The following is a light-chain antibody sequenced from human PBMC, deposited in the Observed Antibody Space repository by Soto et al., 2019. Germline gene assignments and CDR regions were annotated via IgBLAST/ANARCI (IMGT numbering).Light chain of an antibody. J-gene: IGLJ1*01. CDR2: GNS. Sequence: QSALTQPASVSGSPGQSITISCTGSDSDVGVYDFVSWYQQHPGKAPKLLIYGNSNRPSGVPDRFSGSKSGTSASLAITGLQAEDEADYYCQSYDSSLSGSAYVFGTGTKLTVL. V-gene: IGLV2-14*03. CDR1: DSDVGVYDF. CDR3: QSYDSSLSGSAYV.